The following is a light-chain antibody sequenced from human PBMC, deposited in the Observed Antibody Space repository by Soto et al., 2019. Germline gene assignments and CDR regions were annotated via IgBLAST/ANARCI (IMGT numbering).Light chain of an antibody. V-gene: IGKV3D-15*01. Sequence: EIVMTQSPATLSVSPGERATLSCRASQSIGSYLAWYQQKPGHPPRLLIYGASTRATGIPARFSGSGSGTEFTLTISSLQSEDFAIYYCQHYHNWPPYTFGQGTKLEIK. CDR1: QSIGSY. J-gene: IGKJ2*01. CDR3: QHYHNWPPYT. CDR2: GAS.